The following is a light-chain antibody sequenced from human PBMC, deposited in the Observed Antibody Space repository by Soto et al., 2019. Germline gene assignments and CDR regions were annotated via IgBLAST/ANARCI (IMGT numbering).Light chain of an antibody. Sequence: DIQMTQSPSSLFASVGDSVTITCRASPGISTFVHWYQQRPGKAPSLIIYGASNLQSGVPSRFSGLGSGTEFSLTIRHRQPQEVAAYYCQHSRPPPRRVGQGPKVGIQ. V-gene: IGKV1-39*01. J-gene: IGKJ1*01. CDR1: PGISTF. CDR3: QHSRPPPRR. CDR2: GAS.